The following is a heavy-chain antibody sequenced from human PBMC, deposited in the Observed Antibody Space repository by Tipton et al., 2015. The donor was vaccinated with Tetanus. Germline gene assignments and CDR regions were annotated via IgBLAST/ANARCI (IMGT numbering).Heavy chain of an antibody. CDR1: GGSITSYY. Sequence: TLSLTCNVSGGSITSYYWSWIRQRPGRGLEWVGYVHYTGKDNYSPSLRSRVTLSVDTSKNQFSLQLAFVTAADTAIYYCARERIEAFYYHGLDVWGPGTTVTVSS. CDR2: VHYTGKD. V-gene: IGHV4-59*13. J-gene: IGHJ6*02. D-gene: IGHD2-21*01. CDR3: ARERIEAFYYHGLDV.